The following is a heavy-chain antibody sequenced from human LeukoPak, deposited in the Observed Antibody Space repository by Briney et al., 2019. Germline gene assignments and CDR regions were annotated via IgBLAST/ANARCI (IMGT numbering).Heavy chain of an antibody. Sequence: GSLRLSCAASGFTFSRSWMHWVRQAPGRGLVWVSRINSDGSSTSYAESVKGRFTISRDNAKNTLYLQMNSLRAEDTAVYYCAREFADGSGSYDYFDYWGQGILVTVSS. CDR1: GFTFSRSW. D-gene: IGHD3-10*01. J-gene: IGHJ4*02. CDR2: INSDGSST. V-gene: IGHV3-74*01. CDR3: AREFADGSGSYDYFDY.